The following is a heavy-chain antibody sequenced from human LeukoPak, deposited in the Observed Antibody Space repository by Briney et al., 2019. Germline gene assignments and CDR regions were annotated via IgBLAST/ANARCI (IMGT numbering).Heavy chain of an antibody. CDR2: IHNSGRT. J-gene: IGHJ4*02. V-gene: IGHV4-59*08. Sequence: SETLSLTCTVSGGXVSSYYWSWIRQSPGKGREWIGYIHNSGRTNYNPSLKSRVTGFVDTSKNQVSLRLSSVTAADTAVYYCARHGTISSESYFDYWGQGALVTVSS. CDR3: ARHGTISSESYFDY. D-gene: IGHD1-14*01. CDR1: GGXVSSYY.